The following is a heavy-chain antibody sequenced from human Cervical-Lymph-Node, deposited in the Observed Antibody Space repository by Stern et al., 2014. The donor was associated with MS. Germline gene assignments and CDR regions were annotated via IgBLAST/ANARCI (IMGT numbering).Heavy chain of an antibody. J-gene: IGHJ4*02. D-gene: IGHD1/OR15-1a*01. CDR3: ARIRGTARLIDY. CDR2: IDWDGAK. CDR1: GFSLSTGGMC. V-gene: IGHV2-70*01. Sequence: QITLKESGPALVKPTQTLTLTCTFSGFSLSTGGMCVTWIRQPPGKALEWVGLIDWDGAKYYRTPLRTSLTIAKDTFKNQVVLTMTNMDPVDTATYYCARIRGTARLIDYWGQGTLVTVSS.